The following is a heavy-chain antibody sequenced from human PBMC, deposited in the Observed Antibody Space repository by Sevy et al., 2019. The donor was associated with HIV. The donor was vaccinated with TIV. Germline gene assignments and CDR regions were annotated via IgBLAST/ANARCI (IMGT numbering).Heavy chain of an antibody. CDR2: IYYSGST. V-gene: IGHV4-39*01. Sequence: SETLSLTCTVSGGSISSSSYYWGWIRQPPGKGLEWIGSIYYSGSTYYNPSLKSRVTISVDTSKNQFSLKLSSVTAADTVVYYCARLPAIYDFWSGYYGENYYYYGMDVWGQGTTVTVSS. J-gene: IGHJ6*02. CDR1: GGSISSSSYY. CDR3: ARLPAIYDFWSGYYGENYYYYGMDV. D-gene: IGHD3-3*01.